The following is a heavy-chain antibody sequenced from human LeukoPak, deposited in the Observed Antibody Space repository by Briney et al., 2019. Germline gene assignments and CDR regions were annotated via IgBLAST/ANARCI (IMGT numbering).Heavy chain of an antibody. CDR1: EFTFRAYG. J-gene: IGHJ4*02. CDR2: IWYDGSNE. CDR3: ARDQRVGAITFDF. Sequence: GGSRRLSCAASEFTFRAYGMHWFGKAPGKGREWVAVIWYDGSNEYYTDSVKGRFTISRDNSKNTLYLQMNSLRAEDTAVYYCARDQRVGAITFDFWGQGTLVTVSS. V-gene: IGHV3-33*01. D-gene: IGHD1-26*01.